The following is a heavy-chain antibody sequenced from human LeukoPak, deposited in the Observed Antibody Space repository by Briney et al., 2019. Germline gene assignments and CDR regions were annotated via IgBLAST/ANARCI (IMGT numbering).Heavy chain of an antibody. CDR2: IRSKANNYAT. Sequence: QTGGSLRLSCAASGFTFSGSALHWVRQASGKGLEWVGRIRSKANNYATTYAASVKGRFTISRDDSKNTAYLQMHSLKTEDTAVYYCTRLGYNYDTSGNYWGQGTLVTVSS. V-gene: IGHV3-73*01. CDR3: TRLGYNYDTSGNY. D-gene: IGHD3-22*01. CDR1: GFTFSGSA. J-gene: IGHJ4*02.